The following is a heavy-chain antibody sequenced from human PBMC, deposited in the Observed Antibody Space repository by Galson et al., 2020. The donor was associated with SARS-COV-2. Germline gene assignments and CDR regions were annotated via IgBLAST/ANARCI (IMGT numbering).Heavy chain of an antibody. Sequence: GGSLRLSCVASGFTVSNKYMSWVRQAPGKGLEWVSVVYYDGSTYYADSVMGRFTVSRDNSKNNVYLQMNSLSAEETGVYYCVRDDGVSPFDDWGQGTLVTVSS. CDR1: GFTVSNKY. J-gene: IGHJ4*02. D-gene: IGHD3-16*01. V-gene: IGHV3-66*01. CDR3: VRDDGVSPFDD. CDR2: VYYDGST.